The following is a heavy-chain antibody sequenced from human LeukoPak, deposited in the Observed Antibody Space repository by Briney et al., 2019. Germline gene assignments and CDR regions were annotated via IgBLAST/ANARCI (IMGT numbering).Heavy chain of an antibody. V-gene: IGHV1-2*02. Sequence: ASVEVSCKASGYTFTGYYMHWVRQAPGQGLEWMGWINPNSGSTNYALKFQGRVTMTRDTSISTAYMELSRLRSDDTAVYYCARSAVATTQRDTYYFDYWGQGTLVTVSS. CDR1: GYTFTGYY. CDR3: ARSAVATTQRDTYYFDY. D-gene: IGHD5-12*01. CDR2: INPNSGST. J-gene: IGHJ4*02.